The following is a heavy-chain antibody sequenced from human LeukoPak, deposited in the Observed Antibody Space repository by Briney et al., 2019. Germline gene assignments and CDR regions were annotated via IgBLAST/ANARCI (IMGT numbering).Heavy chain of an antibody. V-gene: IGHV3-74*01. CDR3: TRGGAYRSRPIDY. D-gene: IGHD6-6*01. CDR2: FNSDGGTT. CDR1: GFTFSSYW. Sequence: GGSRRLSCAASGFTFSSYWMHWVGQAPGKGRVWFSRFNSDGGTTTYADSVKGRLTISRDNAKNTLYLQMNSLRAEDTDVYYCTRGGAYRSRPIDYWGQGTLVTVSS. J-gene: IGHJ4*02.